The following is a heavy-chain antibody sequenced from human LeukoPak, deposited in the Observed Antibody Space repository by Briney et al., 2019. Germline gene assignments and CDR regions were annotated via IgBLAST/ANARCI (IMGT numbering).Heavy chain of an antibody. CDR1: GFTFDDYT. CDR3: AKDSRRGGFFSD. Sequence: PGGSLRLSCAASGFTFDDYTMHWVRQTPGKGLEWVSLISRDGFSTYYGDSAKGRFTISRDNSKNSLYLRMNSLTSEDTALYYCAKDSRRGGFFSDWGQGTLVTVSS. CDR2: ISRDGFST. D-gene: IGHD3-10*01. V-gene: IGHV3-43*01. J-gene: IGHJ4*02.